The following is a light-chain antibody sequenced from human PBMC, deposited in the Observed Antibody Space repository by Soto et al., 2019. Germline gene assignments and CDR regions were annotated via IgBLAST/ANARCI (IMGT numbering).Light chain of an antibody. Sequence: GESVTITCRASQVISTSLAWYQVKPGKAPKLLIYAASTLESGVPSRFSATVSGTEFSLTITSLQPEDFATYYCQQYENLPTFGQGTRLEIK. V-gene: IGKV1-9*01. CDR3: QQYENLPT. CDR2: AAS. J-gene: IGKJ5*01. CDR1: QVISTS.